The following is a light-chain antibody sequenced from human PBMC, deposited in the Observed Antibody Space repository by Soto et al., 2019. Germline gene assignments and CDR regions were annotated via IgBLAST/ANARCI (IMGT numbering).Light chain of an antibody. CDR1: QSVDSSY. Sequence: ENVLTQSPGTLSLSPGERATLSCRASQSVDSSYLAWYQQKPGQAPRLLIYRTSSRATCIPDRFSGSGSGTDFTLTINRLEPEDFAVYYCQQYAGSLYTFGQGTKLEIK. CDR3: QQYAGSLYT. CDR2: RTS. J-gene: IGKJ2*01. V-gene: IGKV3-20*01.